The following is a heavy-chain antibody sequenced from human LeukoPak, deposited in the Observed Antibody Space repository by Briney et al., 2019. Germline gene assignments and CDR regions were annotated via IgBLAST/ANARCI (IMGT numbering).Heavy chain of an antibody. V-gene: IGHV3-53*01. CDR3: AELGITMIGGG. CDR2: IYKSAIT. D-gene: IGHD3-10*02. Sequence: GGSLRLSCAASGFTVSSNYMTWVRQAPGKGLEWVSVIYKSAITYYADTVRGRFTISRDNAKNSLYLQMNSLRAEDTAVYYCAELGITMIGGGWGKGTTVTISS. CDR1: GFTVSSNY. J-gene: IGHJ6*04.